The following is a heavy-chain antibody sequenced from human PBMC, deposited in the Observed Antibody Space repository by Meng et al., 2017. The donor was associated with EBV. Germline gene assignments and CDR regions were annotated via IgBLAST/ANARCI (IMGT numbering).Heavy chain of an antibody. V-gene: IGHV1-18*01. Sequence: VRPVKAEAEVKKPGASVKVSCKAAGYTLTSYGISWVRQAPGQGLEWMGWISAYNGNTNYAQKLQGRVTMTTDTSTSTDYMELRSLRSDDTAVYYCARDGRLYDTPSPFDYWGQGTLVTVSS. J-gene: IGHJ4*02. D-gene: IGHD3-22*01. CDR3: ARDGRLYDTPSPFDY. CDR1: GYTLTSYG. CDR2: ISAYNGNT.